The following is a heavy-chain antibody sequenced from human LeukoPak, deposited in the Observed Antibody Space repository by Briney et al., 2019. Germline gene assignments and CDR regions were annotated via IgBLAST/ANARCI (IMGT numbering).Heavy chain of an antibody. Sequence: QSGGSLRLSCAASGFTFTSYTMSWVRQAPGKGLEWVSAISGSGGTTYYADSVKGRFTISRDNSKNTLYLQMNSLRAEDTAVYYCAKDAPETYYGSSGYSSYFDYWGQGTLVTVSS. J-gene: IGHJ4*02. V-gene: IGHV3-23*01. CDR3: AKDAPETYYGSSGYSSYFDY. D-gene: IGHD3-22*01. CDR1: GFTFTSYT. CDR2: ISGSGGTT.